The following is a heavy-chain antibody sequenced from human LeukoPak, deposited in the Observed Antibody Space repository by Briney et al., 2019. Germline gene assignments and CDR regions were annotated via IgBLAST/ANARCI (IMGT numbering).Heavy chain of an antibody. CDR3: ARDRRPDGMDV. Sequence: SETLSLTCTVSGGSISSYYWSWIRQPPGKGLEWIGYIYYSGSTNYNPSLKSRVTISVDTSKNQFSLKLSSVTAADTAVYYCARDRRPDGMDVWGQGTTVTVSS. CDR2: IYYSGST. V-gene: IGHV4-59*01. J-gene: IGHJ6*02. CDR1: GGSISSYY.